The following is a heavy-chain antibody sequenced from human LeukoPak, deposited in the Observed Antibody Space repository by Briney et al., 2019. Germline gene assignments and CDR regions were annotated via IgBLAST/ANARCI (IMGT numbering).Heavy chain of an antibody. CDR3: ASALHYFDSTAFSYYFDY. J-gene: IGHJ4*02. D-gene: IGHD3-22*01. V-gene: IGHV4-59*12. CDR1: GASISTYY. Sequence: SETLSLTCTVSGASISTYYWSWIRQPPGKGLEWIGYIYYSGSTDYNPALKSRVTISVDTYKNQFSLKLSSVTAADTAVYYCASALHYFDSTAFSYYFDYWGQGTLVTVSS. CDR2: IYYSGST.